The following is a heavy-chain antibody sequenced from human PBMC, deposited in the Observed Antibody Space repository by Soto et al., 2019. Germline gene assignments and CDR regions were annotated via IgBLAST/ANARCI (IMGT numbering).Heavy chain of an antibody. J-gene: IGHJ4*02. V-gene: IGHV1-18*04. CDR1: GYTFTSYG. CDR3: ARDAPYDYVWGSYRYTIYYFDY. Sequence: GASVKVSCKASGYTFTSYGISWVRQAPGQGLEWMGWISAYNGNTNYAQKLQGRVTMTTDTSTSTAYMELRSLRSDDTAVYYCARDAPYDYVWGSYRYTIYYFDYWGQGTLVTVSS. D-gene: IGHD3-16*02. CDR2: ISAYNGNT.